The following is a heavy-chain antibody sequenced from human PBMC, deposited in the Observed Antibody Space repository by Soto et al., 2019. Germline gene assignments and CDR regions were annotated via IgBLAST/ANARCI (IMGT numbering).Heavy chain of an antibody. CDR3: ARAYSSGWSFDY. J-gene: IGHJ4*02. Sequence: LRLSCAASGFTFSSYAMHWVRQAPGKGLEYVSAISSNGGSTYYANSVKGRFTISRDNSKNTLYLQMGSLRAEDMAVYYCARAYSSGWSFDYWGQGTLVTVSS. CDR1: GFTFSSYA. V-gene: IGHV3-64*01. D-gene: IGHD6-19*01. CDR2: ISSNGGST.